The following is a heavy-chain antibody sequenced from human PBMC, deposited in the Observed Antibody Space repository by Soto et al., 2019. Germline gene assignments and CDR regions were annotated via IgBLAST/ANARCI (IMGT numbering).Heavy chain of an antibody. V-gene: IGHV4-34*01. CDR1: GGSFSGYY. D-gene: IGHD5-18*01. J-gene: IGHJ6*02. CDR3: ARARIQLWRNYYYYYGMDV. CDR2: INHSGST. Sequence: ETLSLTCAVYGGSFSGYYWSWIRQPPGKGLEWIGEINHSGSTNYNPSLKSRVTISVDTSKNQSSLKLSSVTAADTAVYYCARARIQLWRNYYYYYGMDVWGQGTTVTVSS.